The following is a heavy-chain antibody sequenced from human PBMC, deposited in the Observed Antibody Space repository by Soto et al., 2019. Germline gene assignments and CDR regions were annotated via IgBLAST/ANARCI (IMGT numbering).Heavy chain of an antibody. J-gene: IGHJ3*01. D-gene: IGHD2-21*02. CDR3: ARASSFRGDFHV. CDR1: GGSIRSSSW. V-gene: IGHV4-4*02. CDR2: IYHAGSP. Sequence: QVQLQESGPGLVKPSGTLSLTCSVSGGSIRSSSWWTWLRQSPGKGLSWIGEIYHAGSPNYNPSFQSRVTISADTSKSSFSLRLTSVTAADTAIYYCARASSFRGDFHVWGQGTAVTISS.